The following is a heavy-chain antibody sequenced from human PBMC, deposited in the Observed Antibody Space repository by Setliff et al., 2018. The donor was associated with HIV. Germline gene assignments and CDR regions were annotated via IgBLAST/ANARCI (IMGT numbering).Heavy chain of an antibody. J-gene: IGHJ4*02. V-gene: IGHV4-4*09. D-gene: IGHD3-16*02. CDR2: IYSTGDS. Sequence: NPSETLSLTCTVSGDSISSYYWSWIRQPPGKELEWIGYIYSTGDSNYNPSLKSRVTMAVDTSKNQFSLKLTSVTAADTDVYYCARYRRPPYYLDYWGQGTLVTVSS. CDR1: GDSISSYY. CDR3: ARYRRPPYYLDY.